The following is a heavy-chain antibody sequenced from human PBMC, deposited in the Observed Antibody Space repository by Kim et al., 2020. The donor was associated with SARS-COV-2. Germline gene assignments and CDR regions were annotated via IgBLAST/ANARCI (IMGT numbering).Heavy chain of an antibody. V-gene: IGHV1-18*01. J-gene: IGHJ4*02. CDR1: GYTFPSYG. CDR2: ISGYNGNT. Sequence: ASVKVSCKASGYTFPSYGISWVRQAPGQGLEWMGWISGYNGNTNYAQNLQGRATMTTDTSTSTAYMELRSLRSDDTAVYYCARVGGGCSSNSCYPFDYWGQGTLVTVSS. D-gene: IGHD2-2*01. CDR3: ARVGGGCSSNSCYPFDY.